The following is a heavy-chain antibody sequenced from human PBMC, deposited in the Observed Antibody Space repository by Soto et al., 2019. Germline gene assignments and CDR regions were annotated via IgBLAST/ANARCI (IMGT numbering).Heavy chain of an antibody. CDR3: AKGTRSSYYYGMDV. J-gene: IGHJ6*02. D-gene: IGHD6-6*01. CDR1: GFTFDDYA. CDR2: LSWNGDYT. V-gene: IGHV3-9*01. Sequence: EVQLVESGGGLVQPGRSLRLSCAVSGFTFDDYAMHWVRQAPGKGLEWVSGLSWNGDYTGYADSVKGRFTISRDNTKNSLYLQMTSLRAEDTVLYYCAKGTRSSYYYGMDVWGQGTTVTVSS.